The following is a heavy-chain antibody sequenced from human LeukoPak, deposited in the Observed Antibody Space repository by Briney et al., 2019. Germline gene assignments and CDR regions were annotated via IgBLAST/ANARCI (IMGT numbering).Heavy chain of an antibody. CDR1: GGSFGGYY. D-gene: IGHD3-10*02. CDR3: ARLFGAPSDY. CDR2: INHSGST. V-gene: IGHV4-34*01. Sequence: PSETLSLTCAVYGGSFGGYYWSWIRQPPGKGLEWIGEINHSGSTNYNPSLKSRVTISVDTSKNQFSLKLSSVTAADTAVYYCARLFGAPSDYWGQGTLVTVSS. J-gene: IGHJ4*02.